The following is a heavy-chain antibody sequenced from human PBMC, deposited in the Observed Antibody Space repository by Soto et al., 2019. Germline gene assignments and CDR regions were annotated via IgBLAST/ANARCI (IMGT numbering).Heavy chain of an antibody. V-gene: IGHV3-23*01. Sequence: HPGGSVRLSCAASGFTFSSYAMSWVRQAPGKGLEWVSAISGSGGSTYYADSVKGRFTISRDNSKNTLYLQMNSLRAEDTAVYYCAKRTRYYGENGWGQGTLVTVSS. CDR1: GFTFSSYA. CDR2: ISGSGGST. CDR3: AKRTRYYGENG. D-gene: IGHD4-17*01. J-gene: IGHJ4*02.